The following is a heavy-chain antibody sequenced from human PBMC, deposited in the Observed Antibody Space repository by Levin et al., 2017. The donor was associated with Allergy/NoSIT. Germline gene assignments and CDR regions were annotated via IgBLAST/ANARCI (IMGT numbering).Heavy chain of an antibody. D-gene: IGHD1-1*01. CDR3: TPDDQLEMGDDSFDI. CDR2: VKSKTDGGTT. V-gene: IGHV3-15*01. J-gene: IGHJ3*02. CDR1: GFTFSNAW. Sequence: GGSLRLSCAASGFTFSNAWMNWVRQAPGKGLEWVGRVKSKTDGGTTDFAAPVKGRFTISRDDSKNTLYLQMNSLKTEDTAVYYCTPDDQLEMGDDSFDIWGRGTMVTVSS.